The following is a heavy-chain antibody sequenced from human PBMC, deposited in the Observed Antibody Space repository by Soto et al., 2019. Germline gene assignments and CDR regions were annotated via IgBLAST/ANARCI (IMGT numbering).Heavy chain of an antibody. D-gene: IGHD3-10*02. CDR3: AREAGDTGLLGEVLESLLYGMDV. J-gene: IGHJ6*02. CDR2: INPSGGST. CDR1: GYTFTSYY. V-gene: IGHV1-46*01. Sequence: ASVMVPCKASGYTFTSYYMHWVRQAPGQGLEWMGIINPSGGSTSYAQKFQGRVTLTRDTSTSTAYMELSSLRSEDTAVYYCAREAGDTGLLGEVLESLLYGMDVSG.